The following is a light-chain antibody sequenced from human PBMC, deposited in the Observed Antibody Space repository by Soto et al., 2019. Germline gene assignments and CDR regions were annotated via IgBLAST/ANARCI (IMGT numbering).Light chain of an antibody. J-gene: IGKJ5*01. V-gene: IGKV3-11*01. CDR1: QSVSSN. CDR3: QQRSNWIT. Sequence: LLWPQSPAPPSLSPGERTTLSCTASQSVSSNLSWYQQKPGQAPRLLIYYASNRAAGIPARFSGSGSGTDFTLTFSSLEPEDFAVYYCQQRSNWITFGEGRRLGI. CDR2: YAS.